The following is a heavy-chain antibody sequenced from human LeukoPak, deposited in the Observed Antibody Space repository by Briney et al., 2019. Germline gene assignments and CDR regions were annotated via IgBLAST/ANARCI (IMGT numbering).Heavy chain of an antibody. CDR1: GFTVSSNS. D-gene: IGHD4-23*01. Sequence: PGGSLRLSCVVSGFTVSSNSNSWVRQAPGKGLEWVSIIYNSGTTYYADSVKGRLTISRDNSKNTLYLQMNSLRPEDTAVYYCARGHYGGNSVFDYWGQGTLVTVSS. V-gene: IGHV3-66*02. J-gene: IGHJ4*02. CDR3: ARGHYGGNSVFDY. CDR2: IYNSGTT.